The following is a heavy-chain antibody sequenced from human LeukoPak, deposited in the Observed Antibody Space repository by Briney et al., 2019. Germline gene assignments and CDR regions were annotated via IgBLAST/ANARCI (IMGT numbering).Heavy chain of an antibody. CDR3: ARHPDSSGWTYYFDY. Sequence: KPGESLKTSCKGSGYSFTSYWIGWVRQMPGKGLEWMGIIYPGDSDTRYSPSFQGQVTISADKSISTAYLQWSSLKASDTAMYYCARHPDSSGWTYYFDYWGQGTLVTVSS. V-gene: IGHV5-51*01. J-gene: IGHJ4*02. CDR1: GYSFTSYW. D-gene: IGHD6-19*01. CDR2: IYPGDSDT.